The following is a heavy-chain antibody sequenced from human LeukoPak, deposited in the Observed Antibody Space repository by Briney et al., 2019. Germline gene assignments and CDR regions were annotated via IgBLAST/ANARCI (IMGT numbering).Heavy chain of an antibody. V-gene: IGHV3-74*01. CDR1: GFTFSSYW. CDR3: ARANPGDGFDI. Sequence: GGSLRLSCAASGFTFSSYWMHWVRQAPGKGLVWVSRINSDGSSTSYADSVKGRFTISRDNAKNTLYLQMNSLRAEDTAEYYCARANPGDGFDIWGQGTMVNVSP. J-gene: IGHJ3*02. D-gene: IGHD1-14*01. CDR2: INSDGSST.